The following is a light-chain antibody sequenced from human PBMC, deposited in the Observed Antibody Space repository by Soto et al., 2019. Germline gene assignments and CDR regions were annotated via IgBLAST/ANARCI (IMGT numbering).Light chain of an antibody. CDR1: SSDVGGYNY. J-gene: IGLJ1*01. CDR2: DVS. Sequence: QPVLTQPASVSGSPGQSITISCTGTSSDVGGYNYVSWYQHHPGKAPKLMIYDVSNRPSGVSNRFSGSKSGNTASLTISGLQAEDEADYYCSSYTSSSTHVFGTGTKVTV. V-gene: IGLV2-14*01. CDR3: SSYTSSSTHV.